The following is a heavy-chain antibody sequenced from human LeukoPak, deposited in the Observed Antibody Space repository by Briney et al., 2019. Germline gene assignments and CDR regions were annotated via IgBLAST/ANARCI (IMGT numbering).Heavy chain of an antibody. Sequence: SETLSLTCTVSGGSIRSYYWSWIRQPSGKGLEWIGYIYYSGSTYYNPSLKSRVTISVDTSKNQFSLKLSSVTAADTAVYYCARGPPSNYFDYWGQGTLVTVSS. V-gene: IGHV4-59*06. CDR3: ARGPPSNYFDY. J-gene: IGHJ4*02. CDR1: GGSIRSYY. CDR2: IYYSGST.